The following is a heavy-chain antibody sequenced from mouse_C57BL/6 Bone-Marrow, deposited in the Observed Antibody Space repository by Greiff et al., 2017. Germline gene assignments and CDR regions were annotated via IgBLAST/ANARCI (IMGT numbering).Heavy chain of an antibody. J-gene: IGHJ3*01. CDR2: IYPGDGDT. CDR3: ARSRGLRAWFAY. Sequence: VQLQQSGAELVKPGASVKISCKASGYAFSSYWMNWVKQRPGKGLEWIGQIYPGDGDTNYNGKFKAKATLTADNSSSTAYMQLSSLTSEDSAVYFCARSRGLRAWFAYWGQGTLVTVSA. D-gene: IGHD2-4*01. V-gene: IGHV1-80*01. CDR1: GYAFSSYW.